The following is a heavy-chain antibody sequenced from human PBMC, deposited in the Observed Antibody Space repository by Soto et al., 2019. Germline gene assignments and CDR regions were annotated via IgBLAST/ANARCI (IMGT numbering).Heavy chain of an antibody. CDR1: GGSISSSNW. Sequence: SETLSLTCAVSGGSISSSNWWSWVRQPPGKGLEWIGEIYHSGSTNYNPSLKSRVTISVDKSKNQFSLKLSSVTAADTAVYYCARDSSGTFRVAGTHFDYWGQGTLVTVSS. CDR3: ARDSSGTFRVAGTHFDY. V-gene: IGHV4-4*02. CDR2: IYHSGST. J-gene: IGHJ4*02. D-gene: IGHD6-19*01.